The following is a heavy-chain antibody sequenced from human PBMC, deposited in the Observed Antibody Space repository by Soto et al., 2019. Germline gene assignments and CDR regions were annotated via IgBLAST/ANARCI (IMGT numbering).Heavy chain of an antibody. J-gene: IGHJ6*04. CDR2: ISAYNGNT. D-gene: IGHD1-1*01. CDR3: VRNNVSGSKLYYYYCDDTYA. CDR1: GYTFTSYG. V-gene: IGHV1-18*01. Sequence: QVQLVQSGAEVKKPGASVKVSCKASGYTFTSYGISWVRQAPGQGLEWMGWISAYNGNTNYAQKLQGRVTMTTDTSTSTAEMEQRSLRYDATDVYYCVRNNVSGSKLYYYYCDDTYAWGIGTTVTVSS.